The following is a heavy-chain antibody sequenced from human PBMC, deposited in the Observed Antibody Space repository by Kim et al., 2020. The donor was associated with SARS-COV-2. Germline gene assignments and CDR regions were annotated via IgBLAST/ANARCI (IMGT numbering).Heavy chain of an antibody. CDR3: ARGPGWGQPLLCPPFDY. CDR2: INHSGST. Sequence: SETLSLTCAVYGGSFSGYYWSWIRQPPGKGLEWIGEINHSGSTNYNPSIKSRVTISVDTSKNQFSLTLSSVTAADTAVYYCARGPGWGQPLLCPPFDYWGQGTMVIVSS. CDR1: GGSFSGYY. D-gene: IGHD2-2*01. V-gene: IGHV4-34*01. J-gene: IGHJ4*02.